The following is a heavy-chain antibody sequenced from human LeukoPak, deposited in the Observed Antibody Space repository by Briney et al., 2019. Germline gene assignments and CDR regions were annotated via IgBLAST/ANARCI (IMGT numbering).Heavy chain of an antibody. J-gene: IGHJ6*03. V-gene: IGHV4-4*02. Sequence: PSEILSLTCAVSGGSISSSNWWSWVRQPPGKGLEWIGEIYHSGSTNYNPSLKSRVTISVDRSKNQFSLKLSSVTAADTAVYYCARTYCGGDCRGYYYHYYMDVWGKGTTVTISS. CDR2: IYHSGST. CDR1: GGSISSSNW. D-gene: IGHD2-21*02. CDR3: ARTYCGGDCRGYYYHYYMDV.